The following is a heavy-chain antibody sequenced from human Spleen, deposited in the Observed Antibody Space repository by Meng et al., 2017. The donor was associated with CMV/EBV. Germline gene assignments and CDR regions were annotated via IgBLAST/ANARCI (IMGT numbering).Heavy chain of an antibody. CDR3: ARSPYSSSWYSVVEYFHH. D-gene: IGHD6-13*01. CDR1: GYSFNNYY. CDR2: ISAYNGNT. V-gene: IGHV1-18*01. Sequence: ASVKVSCKASGYSFNNYYIHWVRQAPGQGPEWMGWISAYNGNTNYAQKFQDRVTMTKDTSTSTAYMELRNLRSDDTAVYYCARSPYSSSWYSVVEYFHHWGQGTLVTVSS. J-gene: IGHJ1*01.